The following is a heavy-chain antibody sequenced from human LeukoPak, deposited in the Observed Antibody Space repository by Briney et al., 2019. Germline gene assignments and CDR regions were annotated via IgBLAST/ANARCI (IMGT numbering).Heavy chain of an antibody. V-gene: IGHV3-30*01. CDR3: ARGPSDY. CDR1: GFTFSSYA. J-gene: IGHJ4*02. Sequence: GGSLRLSCAASGFTFSSYAMHWVRQAPGKGLEWVAVISYDGSNKYYAGSVKGRFTISRDNSKNTLYLQMNSLRAEDTAVYYCARGPSDYWGQGTLVTVSS. CDR2: ISYDGSNK.